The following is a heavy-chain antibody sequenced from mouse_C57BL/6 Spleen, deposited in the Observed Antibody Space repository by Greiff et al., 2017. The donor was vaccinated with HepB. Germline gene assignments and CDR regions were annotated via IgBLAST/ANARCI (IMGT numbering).Heavy chain of an antibody. J-gene: IGHJ2*01. CDR3: ARHGATVVATDY. D-gene: IGHD1-1*01. CDR1: GFTFSSYG. CDR2: ISSGGSYT. Sequence: EVMLVESGGDLVKPGGSLKLSCAASGFTFSSYGMSWVRQTPDKRLEWVATISSGGSYTYYPDSVKGRFTISRDNAKNTLYLQMSSLKSEDTAMYYGARHGATVVATDYWGQGTTLTVSS. V-gene: IGHV5-6*01.